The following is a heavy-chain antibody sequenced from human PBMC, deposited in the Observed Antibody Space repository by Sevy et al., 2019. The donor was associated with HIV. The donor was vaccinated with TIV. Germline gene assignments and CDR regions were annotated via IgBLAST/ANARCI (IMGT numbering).Heavy chain of an antibody. D-gene: IGHD3-22*01. CDR1: GYSFTSYW. J-gene: IGHJ3*02. CDR3: ASKYYYDSSGYPDAFDI. Sequence: GESLKISCKGSGYSFTSYWIGWVRQMPGKGLEWMGIIYPGDSETRYSPSFQGQVTISADKSISTAYLQWSSLKASDTAMYYCASKYYYDSSGYPDAFDIWGQGTMVTVSS. V-gene: IGHV5-51*01. CDR2: IYPGDSET.